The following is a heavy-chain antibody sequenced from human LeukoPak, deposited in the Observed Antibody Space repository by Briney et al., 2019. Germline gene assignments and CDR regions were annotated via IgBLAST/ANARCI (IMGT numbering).Heavy chain of an antibody. Sequence: SETLSLTCTVSGGSISSSSYYWGWIRQPPGKGLEWIGSIYYSGSTYYKPSLKSRVTISVDTSKNQFSLKLSSVTAADTAVYYCARVVDSDYYYGMDVWGQGTTVTVSS. CDR1: GGSISSSSYY. CDR3: ARVVDSDYYYGMDV. D-gene: IGHD3-9*01. J-gene: IGHJ6*02. V-gene: IGHV4-39*01. CDR2: IYYSGST.